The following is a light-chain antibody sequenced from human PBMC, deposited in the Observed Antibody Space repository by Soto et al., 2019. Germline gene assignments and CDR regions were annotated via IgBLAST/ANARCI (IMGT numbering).Light chain of an antibody. CDR1: QSLLDSDDGNTY. CDR3: QHYNSYSEA. V-gene: IGKV2-40*01. CDR2: TVS. J-gene: IGKJ1*01. Sequence: DIVMTQTPLSLTVTPGEPASISCRSSQSLLDSDDGNTYLDWYLQKPGQSPQLLIYTVSSLQSGVPSRFSGSGSGTEFTLTISSLQPDDFATYYCQHYNSYSEAFGQGTKVDI.